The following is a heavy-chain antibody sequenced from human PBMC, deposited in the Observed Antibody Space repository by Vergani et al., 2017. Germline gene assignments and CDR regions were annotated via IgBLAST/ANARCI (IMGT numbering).Heavy chain of an antibody. D-gene: IGHD2-2*01. J-gene: IGHJ3*02. V-gene: IGHV4-59*01. CDR1: GGSISSYY. Sequence: QVQLQESGPGLVKPSETLSLTCTVSGGSISSYYWSWIRQPPGKGLEWIGYIYYSGSTNYNPSLKSRVTISVDTYTNQFSLKLSSVTAADTAVYYCARSTAVGAFYIWGQGTMVTVSS. CDR2: IYYSGST. CDR3: ARSTAVGAFYI.